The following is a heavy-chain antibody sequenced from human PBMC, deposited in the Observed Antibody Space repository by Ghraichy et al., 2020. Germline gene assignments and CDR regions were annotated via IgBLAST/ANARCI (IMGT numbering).Heavy chain of an antibody. D-gene: IGHD6-13*01. CDR1: GGSISSSSYY. CDR2: IYYSGSA. J-gene: IGHJ5*02. Sequence: SQTLSLTCTVSGGSISSSSYYWGWIRQPPGKGLEWIGSIYYSGSAYYNPSLNSRVSISIDTSKNQFSLKLSSVTAADTAVYYCARGKYSSSWNSAYNWFDPWGQGTLVTVSS. CDR3: ARGKYSSSWNSAYNWFDP. V-gene: IGHV4-39*01.